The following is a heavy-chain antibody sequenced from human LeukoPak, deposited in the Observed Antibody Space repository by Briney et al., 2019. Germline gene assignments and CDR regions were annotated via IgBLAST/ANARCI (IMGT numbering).Heavy chain of an antibody. J-gene: IGHJ3*02. CDR1: GFTVSSNY. CDR2: IYSGGST. D-gene: IGHD3-22*01. V-gene: IGHV3-53*01. CDR3: ARSVITMNTDAFDI. Sequence: GGSLRLSCAASGFTVSSNYMTWVRQAPGKGLEWVSIIYSGGSTYSADSVKGRFTISRDNSKNTLYLQMNRLRAEDTAVYYCARSVITMNTDAFDIWGQGTMVTVSS.